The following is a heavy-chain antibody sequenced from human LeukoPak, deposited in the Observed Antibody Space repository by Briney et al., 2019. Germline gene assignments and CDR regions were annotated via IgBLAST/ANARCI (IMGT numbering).Heavy chain of an antibody. CDR1: GFTFSSYA. Sequence: GGSLRLSCVASGFTFSSYAVSWFRQAPGKGLEWVSTVGRSGVDTYYADSVRGRFTISKDSSKNTLQLNSLSAEDTAIYYCVKHSGGVYGNSDSWGQGILVTVSS. CDR3: VKHSGGVYGNSDS. V-gene: IGHV3-23*01. D-gene: IGHD1-1*01. CDR2: VGRSGVDT. J-gene: IGHJ4*02.